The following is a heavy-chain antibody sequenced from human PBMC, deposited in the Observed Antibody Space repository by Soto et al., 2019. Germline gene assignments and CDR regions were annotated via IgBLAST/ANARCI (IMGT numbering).Heavy chain of an antibody. CDR2: IYSGGST. CDR1: GFTVSSNY. D-gene: IGHD3-10*01. Sequence: GGSLRLSCAASGFTVSSNYMSWVRQAPGKGLEWVSVIYSGGSTYYADSVKGRFTISRHNSKNTLYLQMNSLRAEDTAVYYCAREYGSGREDAFDIWGQGTMVTVSS. V-gene: IGHV3-53*04. J-gene: IGHJ3*02. CDR3: AREYGSGREDAFDI.